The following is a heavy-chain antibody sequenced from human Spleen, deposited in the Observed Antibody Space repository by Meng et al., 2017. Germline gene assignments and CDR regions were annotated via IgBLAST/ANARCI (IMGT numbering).Heavy chain of an antibody. CDR3: ARAHYSGWPIYAMAV. CDR1: GGTISNYV. V-gene: IGHV1-69*05. J-gene: IGHJ6*02. D-gene: IGHD6-19*01. CDR2: IIPIFGPP. Sequence: SVKVSCKASGGTISNYVISWVRQAPGQGLEWMGGIIPIFGPPNYAQKFQGRVTITTDDSTSTAYMDLSSLTSEDTAVYYCARAHYSGWPIYAMAVWGQGTTVTVSS.